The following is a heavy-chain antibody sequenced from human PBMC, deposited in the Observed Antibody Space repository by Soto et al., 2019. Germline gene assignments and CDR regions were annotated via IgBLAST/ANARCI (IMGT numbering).Heavy chain of an antibody. CDR2: IRNKANSYTT. CDR3: PRVRLGSVSRPLDF. Sequence: EVQLVESGGGLVQPGESLRLSCAASVFTFSDHSMDLVRQAPGKGLEWVGRIRNKANSYTTEYAASVKGRFTISIDDSKNSLYLQMNSLKTEVSAVYYCPRVRLGSVSRPLDFWGKGTLVTVSS. CDR1: VFTFSDHS. D-gene: IGHD4-17*01. V-gene: IGHV3-72*01. J-gene: IGHJ4*02.